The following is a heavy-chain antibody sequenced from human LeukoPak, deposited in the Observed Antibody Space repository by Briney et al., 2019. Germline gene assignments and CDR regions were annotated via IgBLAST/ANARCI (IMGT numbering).Heavy chain of an antibody. J-gene: IGHJ4*02. CDR1: EFTFGDTW. V-gene: IGHV3-7*03. D-gene: IGHD3/OR15-3a*01. CDR3: ATSYDMGWLIGY. Sequence: GGSLRLSCAASEFTFGDTWMNWVRQVPGQGREGVANIKQDGSEKFYVASVKGRFTISRDNGKSSLYLQMNSLRAEDTALYYCATSYDMGWLIGYWGQGTLVTVSS. CDR2: IKQDGSEK.